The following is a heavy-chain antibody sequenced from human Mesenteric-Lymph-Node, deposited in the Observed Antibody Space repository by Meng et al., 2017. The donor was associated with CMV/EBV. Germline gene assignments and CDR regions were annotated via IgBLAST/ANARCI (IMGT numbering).Heavy chain of an antibody. CDR1: GYTFTSYG. V-gene: IGHV1-18*01. Sequence: ASVQVSCKASGYTFTSYGISWVRQAPAQGLEWMGWISAYNGNTKYAQKLQGRVTMTTDTSTSTAYMELRSLRSDDTAVYYSARDCSSTSCYRYWGQGTLVTVSS. D-gene: IGHD2-2*01. CDR2: ISAYNGNT. J-gene: IGHJ4*02. CDR3: ARDCSSTSCYRY.